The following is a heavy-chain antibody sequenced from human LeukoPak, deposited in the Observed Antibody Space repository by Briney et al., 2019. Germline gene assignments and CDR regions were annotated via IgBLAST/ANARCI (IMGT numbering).Heavy chain of an antibody. CDR1: GFTFSTSW. CDR2: IKKDGSET. V-gene: IGHV3-7*03. D-gene: IGHD5-12*01. Sequence: QPGGSLRLSCAASGFTFSTSWMSWVRQVPGKGLEWVANIKKDGSETYYVDSVKGRFTISRDNAKNSLYLQMSSLRAEDTAMYYCARGRYSGTTYYFDYWGQGTLVTVSS. CDR3: ARGRYSGTTYYFDY. J-gene: IGHJ4*02.